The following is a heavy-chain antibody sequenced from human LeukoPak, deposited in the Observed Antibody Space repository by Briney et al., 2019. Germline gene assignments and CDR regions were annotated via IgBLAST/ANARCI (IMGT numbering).Heavy chain of an antibody. CDR2: ISGSGGST. CDR3: SKVSGYSGYDYGDY. Sequence: GGSLRLSCAASGFSFSSYAMSWVRQPPGEGLEWVSGISGSGGSTYYADSVKGRFTISRNNSKNTLYLQMNSLRGEDTAVYYCSKVSGYSGYDYGDYWGQGTLVTVSS. D-gene: IGHD5-12*01. J-gene: IGHJ4*02. CDR1: GFSFSSYA. V-gene: IGHV3-23*01.